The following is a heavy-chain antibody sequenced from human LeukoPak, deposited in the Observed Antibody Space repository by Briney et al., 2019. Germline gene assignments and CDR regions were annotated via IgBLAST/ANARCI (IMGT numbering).Heavy chain of an antibody. CDR3: ARANWYCSSTSCYASYFYYGMDV. V-gene: IGHV3-7*01. D-gene: IGHD2-2*01. CDR2: IKQDGSEK. Sequence: GGSLRLSCAASGFTFSSYAMSWVRQAPGKGLEWVANIKQDGSEKYYVDSVKGRFTISRDNAKNSLYLQMNSLRAEDTAVYYCARANWYCSSTSCYASYFYYGMDVWGQGTTVTVSS. CDR1: GFTFSSYA. J-gene: IGHJ6*02.